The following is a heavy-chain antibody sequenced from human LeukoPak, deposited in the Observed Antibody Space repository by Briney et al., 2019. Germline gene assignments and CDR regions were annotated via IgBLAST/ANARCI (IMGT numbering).Heavy chain of an antibody. CDR1: GFTFSSYA. CDR2: LGGSGSST. CDR3: ARGPHDFSSGYSYYFDF. D-gene: IGHD3-3*01. Sequence: GGSLRLSCAASGFTFSSYAMSWVRQAPGRGLEWVSALGGSGSSTYYADSVKGRFTISRDNSESTLYLQMNSLRAEDTAVYYCARGPHDFSSGYSYYFDFWGRGTLVTVSS. J-gene: IGHJ4*02. V-gene: IGHV3-23*01.